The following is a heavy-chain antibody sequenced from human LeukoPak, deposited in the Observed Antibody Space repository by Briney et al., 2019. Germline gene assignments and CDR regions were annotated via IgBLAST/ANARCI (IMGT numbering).Heavy chain of an antibody. Sequence: SETLSLTCTVSGGSISSSSYYWSWIRQPPGKGLEWIGYIYYSGSTSYNPSLNSRVTISLDTSKNQFSLNLSSVTAADTAVYYCARRESSGFFDYWGQGTLVTVSS. J-gene: IGHJ4*02. D-gene: IGHD6-19*01. CDR1: GGSISSSSYY. CDR2: IYYSGST. CDR3: ARRESSGFFDY. V-gene: IGHV4-61*05.